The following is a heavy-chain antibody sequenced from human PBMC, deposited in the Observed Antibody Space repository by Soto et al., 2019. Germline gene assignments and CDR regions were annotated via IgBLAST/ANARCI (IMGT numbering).Heavy chain of an antibody. D-gene: IGHD3-3*01. CDR2: ISGSGSST. CDR1: GFTFSSYA. CDR3: ARPPITIFGLANSYFDY. Sequence: EVQLLESGGGLVQPGGSLRLSCAASGFTFSSYAMNWVRQAPGKGLEWVSGISGSGSSTYYADSGKGRFTISRDNSKNPLDLQMNSLRAEDTAVYYCARPPITIFGLANSYFDYWGQGTLVTVSS. J-gene: IGHJ4*02. V-gene: IGHV3-23*01.